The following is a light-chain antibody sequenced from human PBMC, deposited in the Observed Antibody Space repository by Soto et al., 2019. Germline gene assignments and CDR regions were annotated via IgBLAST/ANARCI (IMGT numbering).Light chain of an antibody. V-gene: IGLV1-44*01. CDR2: NSN. CDR1: NSNIGINP. J-gene: IGLJ2*01. Sequence: QSVLTQPPSASGTPGQRVAISCSGDNSNIGINPVNWYLHLPRTAPKLLIYNSNQRPSGVPDRFSGSKSGTSASLAIDGLQTADEADYFCSGWDDTIYGPVFGGGTKLTVL. CDR3: SGWDDTIYGPV.